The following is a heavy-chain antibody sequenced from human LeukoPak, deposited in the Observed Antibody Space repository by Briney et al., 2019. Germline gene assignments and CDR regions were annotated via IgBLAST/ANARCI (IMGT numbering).Heavy chain of an antibody. D-gene: IGHD5-18*01. V-gene: IGHV3-30-3*01. J-gene: IGHJ4*02. CDR2: ISYDGSNK. Sequence: VQPGRSLRLSCAASGFTFSSYAMHWVRQAPGKGLEWVAVISYDGSNKYYADSVKGRFTISRDNSKNTLYLQMNSLRAEDTAVYYCARARKYSYGPLGYWGQGTLVTVSS. CDR3: ARARKYSYGPLGY. CDR1: GFTFSSYA.